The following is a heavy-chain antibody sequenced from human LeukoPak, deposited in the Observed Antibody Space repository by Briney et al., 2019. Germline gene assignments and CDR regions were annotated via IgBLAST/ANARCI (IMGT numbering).Heavy chain of an antibody. CDR2: ISYDGSNK. D-gene: IGHD1-26*01. J-gene: IGHJ4*02. V-gene: IGHV3-30*04. CDR1: GFTFSTYA. CDR3: ARDSPPSSGSYYFDY. Sequence: GGSLRLSCAASGFTFSTYAMHWVRQAPGKGLEWVAVISYDGSNKFYVDSMKGRFTISRDNSKNTLYLQMNSLRAEDTAVYYCARDSPPSSGSYYFDYWGQGTLVTVSS.